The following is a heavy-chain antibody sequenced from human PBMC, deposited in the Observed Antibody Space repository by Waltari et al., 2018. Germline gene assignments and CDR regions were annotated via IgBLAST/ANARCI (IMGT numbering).Heavy chain of an antibody. CDR2: FSGSGGRT. J-gene: IGHJ1*01. CDR1: GFTFNNYG. D-gene: IGHD2-2*01. V-gene: IGHV3-23*01. CDR3: AKPKCTTTTCSLQESADYLHH. Sequence: EVQLLESGGGLVQPGGSLRLSCEASGFTFNNYGMTWVRQGPGKGLEWVSSFSGSGGRTFYADSVKGRFTISRDNSKGTLYLQMHTLRAEDTAVYYCAKPKCTTTTCSLQESADYLHHWGQGTLVSVSS.